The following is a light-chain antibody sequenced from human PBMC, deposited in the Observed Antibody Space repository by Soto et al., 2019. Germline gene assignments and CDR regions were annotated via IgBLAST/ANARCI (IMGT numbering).Light chain of an antibody. CDR2: DAS. CDR1: QSLGKD. CDR3: QHRSNWPHT. Sequence: EVVLTQSPVTLSFSPWERVTLSCRASQSLGKDLAWYQQRPGQAPRLLIYDASDRATGIPARFSGSGSGTDFTLTISSLEPEDFAVYYCQHRSNWPHTFGPGTKVDIK. V-gene: IGKV3-11*01. J-gene: IGKJ3*01.